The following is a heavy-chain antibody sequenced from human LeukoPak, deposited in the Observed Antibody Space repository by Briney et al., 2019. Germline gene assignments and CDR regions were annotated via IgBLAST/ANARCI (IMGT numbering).Heavy chain of an antibody. CDR2: ISGTGSST. Sequence: GGSLRLSCATSGFTFSSYVMNWVRQAPGKGLEWVSSISGTGSSTNYADSVKGRFTISRDNAKNSLYLQMNSLRAEDTAVYYCARERYSYGYYYGMDVWGQGTTVTVSS. CDR1: GFTFSSYV. V-gene: IGHV3-21*01. J-gene: IGHJ6*02. CDR3: ARERYSYGYYYGMDV. D-gene: IGHD5-18*01.